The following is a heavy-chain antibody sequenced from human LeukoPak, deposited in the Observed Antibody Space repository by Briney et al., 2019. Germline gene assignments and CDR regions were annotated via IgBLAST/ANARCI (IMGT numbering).Heavy chain of an antibody. V-gene: IGHV1-18*01. CDR2: ISAYNGNT. CDR1: GYTYTSYG. D-gene: IGHD3-16*02. J-gene: IGHJ4*02. CDR3: ARDRGGIYDYVWGSYRTPLDY. Sequence: ASVKVSCKASGYTYTSYGISWVRQAPGQGLEWMGWISAYNGNTNYAQKLQGRVTMTTDTSTSTAYMELRSLRSDDTAVYYCARDRGGIYDYVWGSYRTPLDYWGQGTLVTVSS.